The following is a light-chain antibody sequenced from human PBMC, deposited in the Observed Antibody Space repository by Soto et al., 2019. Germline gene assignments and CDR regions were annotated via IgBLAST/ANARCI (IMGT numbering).Light chain of an antibody. CDR1: QSLSSIY. J-gene: IGKJ2*01. CDR2: RAS. V-gene: IGKV3-20*01. Sequence: EIVLTQSPGTLSLSPGERATLSCRASQSLSSIYLAWYQQKPGQAPRLLIYRASSRATGIPDRFSGSGSGTDFTLTISRLEPEDFAVYYCQQYGGSPPYTFGQGTKLEIK. CDR3: QQYGGSPPYT.